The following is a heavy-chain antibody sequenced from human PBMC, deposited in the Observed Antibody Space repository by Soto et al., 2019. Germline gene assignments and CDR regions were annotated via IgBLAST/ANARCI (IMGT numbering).Heavy chain of an antibody. Sequence: WASVKVSCKASGYTFTSYAMHWVRQAPGQRLEWMGWINAGNGNTKYSQKFQGRVTITRDTSASTAYMELSSLRSEDTAVYYCARGGSSWSTFDYWGQGTLVTVSS. CDR1: GYTFTSYA. CDR3: ARGGSSWSTFDY. D-gene: IGHD6-13*01. CDR2: INAGNGNT. J-gene: IGHJ4*02. V-gene: IGHV1-3*01.